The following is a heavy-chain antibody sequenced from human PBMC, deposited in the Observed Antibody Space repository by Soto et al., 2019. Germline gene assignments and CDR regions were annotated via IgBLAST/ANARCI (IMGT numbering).Heavy chain of an antibody. Sequence: QVQLVQSGAEVKKPGSSVKVSCKASGGTFSSYAISWVRQAPGQGLEWMGGIIPIFGTANYAQKFQGRVTITADKSTSTAYMELSSLRSEDTAVYYCAREVYCSGGSCYGLAWFDPWGKGTLVTVSS. CDR1: GGTFSSYA. CDR3: AREVYCSGGSCYGLAWFDP. V-gene: IGHV1-69*06. CDR2: IIPIFGTA. J-gene: IGHJ5*02. D-gene: IGHD2-15*01.